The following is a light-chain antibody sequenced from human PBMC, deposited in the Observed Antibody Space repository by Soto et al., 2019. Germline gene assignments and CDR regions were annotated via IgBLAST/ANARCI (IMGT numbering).Light chain of an antibody. Sequence: ELTQPPSASGTPGQRVTSSCSGSSSNIAINYVYWYQQLPGAAPELLIYSNTQRPSGVPDRFSGSKSGTSASLTISGLRSEDEADYYCAAWDDTVSGYVFGTGTKVTVL. CDR1: SSNIAINY. CDR2: SNT. J-gene: IGLJ1*01. CDR3: AAWDDTVSGYV. V-gene: IGLV1-47*02.